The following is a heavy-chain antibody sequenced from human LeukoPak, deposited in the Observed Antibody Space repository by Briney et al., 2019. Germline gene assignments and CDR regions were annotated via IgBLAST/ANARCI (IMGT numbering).Heavy chain of an antibody. CDR3: ARHGAGGYYPTRAFDY. V-gene: IGHV4-59*08. CDR2: MFYTGST. D-gene: IGHD3-10*01. Sequence: PSETLSLTCTVSGGSIISYYWSWIRQPPGKRLEWIGYMFYTGSTNYNPSLQSRVTISLDTPKNHFSLKLTSVTAADTAVYYCARHGAGGYYPTRAFDYWGEGTLVSVSS. J-gene: IGHJ4*02. CDR1: GGSIISYY.